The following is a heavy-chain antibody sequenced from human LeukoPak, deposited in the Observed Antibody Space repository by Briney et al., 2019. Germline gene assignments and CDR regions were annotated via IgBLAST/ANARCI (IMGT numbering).Heavy chain of an antibody. D-gene: IGHD5-18*01. V-gene: IGHV1-2*02. CDR2: INPNSGGT. CDR3: ARRLQLWLGPTGFDY. J-gene: IGHJ4*02. CDR1: GYTFTCYY. Sequence: ASVKVSCKASGYTFTCYYMHWVRQAPGQGLEWMGWINPNSGGTNYAQKFQGRVTMTRDTSISTAYMELSRLRSDDTAVYYCARRLQLWLGPTGFDYWGQGTLVTVSS.